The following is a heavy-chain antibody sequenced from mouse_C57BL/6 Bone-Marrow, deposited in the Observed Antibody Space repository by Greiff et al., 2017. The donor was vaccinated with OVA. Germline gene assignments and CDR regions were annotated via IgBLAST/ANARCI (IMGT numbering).Heavy chain of an antibody. Sequence: VQLQQSGPELVKPGASVKIPCKASGYTFTDYNMDWVKQSHGKSLEWIGDINHNNGGTIYNQKFKGKATLTVDKSSSTAYMELRSLTSEDTAVYYCARSGWLLRFAYWGQGTLVTVSA. CDR2: INHNNGGT. V-gene: IGHV1-18*01. J-gene: IGHJ3*01. CDR3: ARSGWLLRFAY. D-gene: IGHD2-3*01. CDR1: GYTFTDYN.